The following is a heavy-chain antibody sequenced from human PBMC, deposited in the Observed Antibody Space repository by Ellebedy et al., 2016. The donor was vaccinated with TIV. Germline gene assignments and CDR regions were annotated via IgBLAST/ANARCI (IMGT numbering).Heavy chain of an antibody. V-gene: IGHV4-34*01. CDR3: ARDRPYSSYGGNWFDP. D-gene: IGHD6-6*01. J-gene: IGHJ5*02. CDR1: GGSFSGYY. Sequence: SETLSLXCAVYGGSFSGYYWSWIRQPPGKGLEWIGEINHSGSTNYNPSLKSRVTISVDTSKNQFSLKLSSVTAADTAVYYCARDRPYSSYGGNWFDPWGQGTLVTVSS. CDR2: INHSGST.